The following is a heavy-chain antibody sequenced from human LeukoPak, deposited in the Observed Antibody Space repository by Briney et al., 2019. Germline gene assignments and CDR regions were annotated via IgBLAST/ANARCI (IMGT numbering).Heavy chain of an antibody. Sequence: GGSLRLSCAVAGITLSNYGMSWVRQAPGKGLEWVAGISGSGGGTNYADSVKGRFTISRDNAKNSLYLQMNSLRAEDTALYYCAKDTVQLITMVRGALDYWGQGTLVTVSS. D-gene: IGHD3-10*01. V-gene: IGHV3-23*01. J-gene: IGHJ4*02. CDR3: AKDTVQLITMVRGALDY. CDR1: GITLSNYG. CDR2: ISGSGGGT.